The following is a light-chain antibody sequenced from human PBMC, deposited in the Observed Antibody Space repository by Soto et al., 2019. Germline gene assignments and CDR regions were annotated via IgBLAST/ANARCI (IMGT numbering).Light chain of an antibody. Sequence: PPTLSGAVGDRVTITCRASQTISSWLAWYPQKPGKAPKLLIYKASTLKSGVPSRFSGSGSGTEFTLTISRLQPDEFATYYCQHYNSYSEAFGQGTKVDIK. CDR1: QTISSW. J-gene: IGKJ1*01. CDR2: KAS. CDR3: QHYNSYSEA. V-gene: IGKV1-5*03.